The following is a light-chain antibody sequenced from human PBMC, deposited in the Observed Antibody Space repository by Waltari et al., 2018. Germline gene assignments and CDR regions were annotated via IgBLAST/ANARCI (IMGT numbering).Light chain of an antibody. CDR1: QSVNMY. V-gene: IGKV3-11*01. J-gene: IGKJ4*01. Sequence: SCRASQSVNMYLDWYQQRPGQAPRLLIYDTSNRATDIPARFSGSGSETDFSLTISSLEPEDFAVYYCQQRRNWPLTFGGGTKVEIK. CDR2: DTS. CDR3: QQRRNWPLT.